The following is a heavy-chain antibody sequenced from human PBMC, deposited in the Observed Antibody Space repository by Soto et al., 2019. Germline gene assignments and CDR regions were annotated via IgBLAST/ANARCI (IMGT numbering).Heavy chain of an antibody. V-gene: IGHV1-2*02. J-gene: IGHJ6*02. CDR1: GYTFTGYY. CDR3: ASYNWNYYYGMDV. Sequence: SVKVSCKASGYTFTGYYMHWVRQAPGQGLEWMGWINPNSGGTNYAQKFQGRVTMTRDTSISTAYMELSRLRSDDTAVDYGASYNWNYYYGMDVWGQGTTVTVSS. CDR2: INPNSGGT. D-gene: IGHD1-20*01.